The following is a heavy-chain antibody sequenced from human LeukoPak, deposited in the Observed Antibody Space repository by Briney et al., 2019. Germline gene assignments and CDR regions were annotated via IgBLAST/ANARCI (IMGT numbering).Heavy chain of an antibody. CDR3: ARGVLRFLEWPYNWFDP. CDR1: GGSISSYY. V-gene: IGHV4-59*12. CDR2: IYYSGGT. D-gene: IGHD3-3*01. J-gene: IGHJ5*02. Sequence: SETLSLTCTVSGGSISSYYWSWIRQPPGKGLEWIGYIYYSGGTNYNPSLKSRVTISVDTSKNQFSLKLSSVTAADTAVYYCARGVLRFLEWPYNWFDPWGQGTLVTVSS.